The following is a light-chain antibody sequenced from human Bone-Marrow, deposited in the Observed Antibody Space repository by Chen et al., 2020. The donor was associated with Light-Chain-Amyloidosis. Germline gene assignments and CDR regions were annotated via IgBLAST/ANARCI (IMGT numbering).Light chain of an antibody. Sequence: QSALTLPASVSGPPGQSITISCTGTSSDVVGDNHVSWYQQHPDKALKLMIYEVTNRPSWVPDRFSGSKSDNTASLTISGLQTEDEADYFCSSYTITNTLVFGSGTRVTVL. CDR3: SSYTITNTLV. V-gene: IGLV2-14*01. CDR2: EVT. CDR1: SSDVVGDNH. J-gene: IGLJ1*01.